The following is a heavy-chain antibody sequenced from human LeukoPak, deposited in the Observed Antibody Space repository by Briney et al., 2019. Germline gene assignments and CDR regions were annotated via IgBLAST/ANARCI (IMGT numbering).Heavy chain of an antibody. D-gene: IGHD1-26*01. CDR3: AREGILAYSARSTSSYAFDI. J-gene: IGHJ3*02. Sequence: SETLSLTCTVSGGSISSSSYYWNWVRQPPGKGLQWIGYIYYSGGTNYNPSLKSRVTISVDTSKNQFSLKLSSVTAADTAVYYCAREGILAYSARSTSSYAFDIWGQGTMVTVSS. CDR1: GGSISSSSYY. V-gene: IGHV4-61*01. CDR2: IYYSGGT.